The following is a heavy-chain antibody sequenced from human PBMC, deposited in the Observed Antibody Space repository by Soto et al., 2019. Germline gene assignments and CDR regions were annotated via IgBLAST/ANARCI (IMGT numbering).Heavy chain of an antibody. Sequence: EVQLVESGGGVVQPGGSLRLSCAVSGFTFSNSWLSWVRQAPGKGLEWVANINQDGSDKYYVDSVKGRFTISRDNAKNSLYLQMNSLRAEDTAIYYCARVSPVMSPGYWGQGTLVTVSS. CDR3: ARVSPVMSPGY. CDR1: GFTFSNSW. V-gene: IGHV3-7*05. D-gene: IGHD3-16*01. J-gene: IGHJ4*02. CDR2: INQDGSDK.